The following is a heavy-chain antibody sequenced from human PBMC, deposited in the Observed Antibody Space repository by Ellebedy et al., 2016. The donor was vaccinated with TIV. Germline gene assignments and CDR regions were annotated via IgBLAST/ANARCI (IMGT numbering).Heavy chain of an antibody. CDR3: ARGGRRGSGWYQSLKSSNWFDP. Sequence: AASVKVSCKASGYTFTGYYMHWVRQAPGQGLEWMGWINPNSGGTNYAQKFQGRVTMTRDTSISTAYMELSRLRSDDTAVYYYARGGRRGSGWYQSLKSSNWFDPWGQGTLVTVSS. D-gene: IGHD6-19*01. CDR1: GYTFTGYY. CDR2: INPNSGGT. V-gene: IGHV1-2*02. J-gene: IGHJ5*02.